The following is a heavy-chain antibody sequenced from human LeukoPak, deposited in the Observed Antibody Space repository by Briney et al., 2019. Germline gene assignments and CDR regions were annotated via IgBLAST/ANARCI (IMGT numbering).Heavy chain of an antibody. CDR3: ARYASISGSRWLDP. J-gene: IGHJ5*02. V-gene: IGHV3-7*01. Sequence: QSGGSLRLSCAASGFTFSSYWMSWVRQAPGKGLEWVAHIKQDGSEKYYVDSVKGRFIISRDNAKNSLCLQMNSLRGEDTAVYYCARYASISGSRWLDPWGQGTLVTVSS. CDR1: GFTFSSYW. CDR2: IKQDGSEK. D-gene: IGHD3-22*01.